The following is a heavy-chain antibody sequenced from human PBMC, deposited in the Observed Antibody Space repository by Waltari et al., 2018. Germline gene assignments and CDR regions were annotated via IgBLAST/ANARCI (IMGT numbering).Heavy chain of an antibody. J-gene: IGHJ3*02. D-gene: IGHD3-22*01. CDR3: ARVGPGSGYGGIVNAFDI. V-gene: IGHV3-48*03. CDR1: GFIFSRYE. Sequence: EVQLVESGGGLVQPGGSLRLSCAASGFIFSRYEMNWVRQAPGKGLEWVSYISSSGSTTYYGDSVKGRFTISRDDAKNSLDLQMNSLRVEVTAVYYCARVGPGSGYGGIVNAFDIWGLGTMITVSS. CDR2: ISSSGSTT.